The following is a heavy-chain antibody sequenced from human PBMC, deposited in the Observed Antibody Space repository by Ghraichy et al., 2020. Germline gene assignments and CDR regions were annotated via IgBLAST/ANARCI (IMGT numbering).Heavy chain of an antibody. CDR2: IYSGGST. CDR1: GFTVSSNY. V-gene: IGHV3-53*01. J-gene: IGHJ6*02. CDR3: ARETAMAHQPIMDV. D-gene: IGHD5-18*01. Sequence: GGSLRLSCAASGFTVSSNYMSWVRQAPGKGLEWVSVIYSGGSTYYADSVKGRFTISRDNSKNTLYLQMNSLRAEDTAVYYCARETAMAHQPIMDVWGQGTTVTVSS.